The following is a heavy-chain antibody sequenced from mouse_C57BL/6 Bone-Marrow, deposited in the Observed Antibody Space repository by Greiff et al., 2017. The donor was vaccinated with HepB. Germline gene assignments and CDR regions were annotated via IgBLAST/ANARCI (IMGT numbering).Heavy chain of an antibody. V-gene: IGHV5-9-1*02. D-gene: IGHD2-4*01. CDR1: GFTFSSYA. J-gene: IGHJ4*01. Sequence: EVHLVESGEGLVKPGGSLKLSCAASGFTFSSYAMSWVRQTPEKRLEWVAYISSGGDYIYYADTVKGRFTISRDNARNTLYLQMSSLKSEDTAMYYCTREKIYYDYDPYAMDYWGQGTSVTVSS. CDR2: ISSGGDYI. CDR3: TREKIYYDYDPYAMDY.